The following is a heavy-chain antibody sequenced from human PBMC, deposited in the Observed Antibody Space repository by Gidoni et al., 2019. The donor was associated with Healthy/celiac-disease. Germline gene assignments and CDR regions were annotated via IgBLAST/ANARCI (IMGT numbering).Heavy chain of an antibody. V-gene: IGHV6-1*01. CDR3: AREYYYGSGSPNWFDP. Sequence: QVQLQQSGPGLVKPSQTLSLTCAISGDSVSSTSAAWNWNRQYPSRGLEWLGRTYYRSKGYNDYAVSVKSRITINPDTSKNQFSLQLNSVTPEDTAVYYCAREYYYGSGSPNWFDPWGQGTLVTVSS. CDR2: TYYRSKGYN. J-gene: IGHJ5*02. D-gene: IGHD3-10*01. CDR1: GDSVSSTSAA.